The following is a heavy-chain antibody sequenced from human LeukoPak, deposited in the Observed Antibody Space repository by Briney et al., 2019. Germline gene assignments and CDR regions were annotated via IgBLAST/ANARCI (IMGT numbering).Heavy chain of an antibody. J-gene: IGHJ6*03. CDR1: GYTFTSYG. CDR2: ISAYNGNT. CDR3: ARAYGYVTLIDYMDV. D-gene: IGHD3-22*01. Sequence: ASVKVSCKASGYTFTSYGISWVRQAPGQGLEWMGWISAYNGNTNYAQKFQGRVTITADESTSTAYMELSSLRSEDTAVYYCARAYGYVTLIDYMDVWGKGTTVTISS. V-gene: IGHV1-18*01.